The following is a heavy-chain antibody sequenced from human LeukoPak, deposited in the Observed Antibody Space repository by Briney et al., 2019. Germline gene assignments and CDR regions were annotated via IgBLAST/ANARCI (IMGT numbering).Heavy chain of an antibody. CDR1: GFTFSTYW. CDR2: IKQDGSEK. V-gene: IGHV3-7*01. CDR3: ARDSAGNDY. J-gene: IGHJ4*02. Sequence: PGGSLRLSCAASGFTFSTYWMSWVRQAPGKGLEGVANIKQDGSEKYYVDSVKGRFTISRDNAKNSLYLQMNSLRAEDTAMYYCARDSAGNDYWGQGTLVTVSP. D-gene: IGHD6-13*01.